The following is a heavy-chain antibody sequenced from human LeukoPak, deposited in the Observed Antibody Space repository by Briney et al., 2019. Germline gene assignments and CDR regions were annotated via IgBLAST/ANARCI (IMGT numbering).Heavy chain of an antibody. D-gene: IGHD3-10*01. CDR1: GGSISSGDYY. Sequence: PSQTLSLTCTVSGGSISSGDYYWSWIRQPPGKGLEWIGYIYYSGSTYYNPSLKSRVTISVDTSKNQFSLKLSSVTAADTAVYYCARVADYYGSGSYYNPPIYFDYWGQGTLVTVSS. J-gene: IGHJ4*02. CDR3: ARVADYYGSGSYYNPPIYFDY. V-gene: IGHV4-30-4*01. CDR2: IYYSGST.